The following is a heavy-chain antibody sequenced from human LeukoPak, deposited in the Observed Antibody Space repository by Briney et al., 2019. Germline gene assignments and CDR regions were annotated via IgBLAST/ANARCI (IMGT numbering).Heavy chain of an antibody. CDR3: ARGRGYVLRVLEWLF. Sequence: SETLSLTCAVYGGSFSGYYWSWIRQPPGKGLEWIGEINHSGSNNYNPALKGRVTISVDKSKIQFSLKLSAVTAADTAVYYGARGRGYVLRVLEWLFWGQGTLVTVSS. CDR1: GGSFSGYY. J-gene: IGHJ4*02. CDR2: INHSGSN. D-gene: IGHD3-3*01. V-gene: IGHV4-34*01.